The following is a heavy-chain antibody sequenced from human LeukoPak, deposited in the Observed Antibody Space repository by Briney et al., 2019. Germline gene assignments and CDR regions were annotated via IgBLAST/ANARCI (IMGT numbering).Heavy chain of an antibody. CDR1: GFTFSNAW. CDR2: IKSKTDGGTT. J-gene: IGHJ4*02. CDR3: TTANSDCSGGSCYDY. V-gene: IGHV3-15*01. D-gene: IGHD2-15*01. Sequence: GGPLRLSCAASGFTFSNAWMSWVRQAPGKGLEWVGRIKSKTDGGTTDYAAPVKGRFTISRDDSKNTLYLQMNSLKAEDTAVYYCTTANSDCSGGSCYDYWGQGTLVTVSS.